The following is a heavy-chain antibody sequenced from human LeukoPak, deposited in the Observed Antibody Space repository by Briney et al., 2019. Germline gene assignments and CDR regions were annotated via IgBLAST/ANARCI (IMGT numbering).Heavy chain of an antibody. J-gene: IGHJ4*02. CDR2: ISSGSTYI. CDR1: GFSLGTYA. CDR3: ARAGRDGYNLDY. D-gene: IGHD5-24*01. V-gene: IGHV3-21*01. Sequence: GGSLRLSCAASGFSLGTYAMDWVRQAPGKGLEWVSSISSGSTYIYYADSVKGRFTISRDNAKNSLYLQMNSLRAEDTAVYYCARAGRDGYNLDYWGQGTLVTVSS.